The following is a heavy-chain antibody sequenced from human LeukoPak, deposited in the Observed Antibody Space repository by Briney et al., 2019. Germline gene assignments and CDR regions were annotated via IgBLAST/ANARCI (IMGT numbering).Heavy chain of an antibody. CDR2: ITSSSSL. V-gene: IGHV3-21*01. CDR1: GLTLSSYR. Sequence: GGSLRLSCAASGLTLSSYRMNWVRQADGKGLEWVSSITSSSSLYYADTVKGRVTISRDNAKSSVYLEMSSLRAEDTAVYYCARVSEYMDILISYSTSPDYWGQGTLVTVSS. CDR3: ARVSEYMDILISYSTSPDY. J-gene: IGHJ4*02. D-gene: IGHD3-9*01.